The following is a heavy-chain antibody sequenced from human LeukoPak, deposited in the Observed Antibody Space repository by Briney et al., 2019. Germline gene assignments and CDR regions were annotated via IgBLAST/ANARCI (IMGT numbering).Heavy chain of an antibody. V-gene: IGHV3-30*04. D-gene: IGHD1-26*01. J-gene: IGHJ4*02. CDR1: GFTFSSYA. Sequence: PGRSLRLSCAASGFTFSSYAMHWVRQAPGKGLEWVAVISYDGSNKYYADSVKGRFTISRDNSKNTLYLQMNSLRAEDTAVYYCAREVGATTALDYWGQGTLVTVSS. CDR2: ISYDGSNK. CDR3: AREVGATTALDY.